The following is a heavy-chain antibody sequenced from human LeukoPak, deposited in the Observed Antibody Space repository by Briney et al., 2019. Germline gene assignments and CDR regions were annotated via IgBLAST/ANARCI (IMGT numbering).Heavy chain of an antibody. V-gene: IGHV3-48*01. Sequence: GGSLRLSCAASGFTFSSYSMNWVRQAPGKGLEWVSYISSSSSTIYYADSVKGRFTISRDNAKNSLYLQMNSLRAEDTAVYYCARDTGRITMIVVVIPLAHDDFDIWGQGTMVTVSS. CDR1: GFTFSSYS. D-gene: IGHD3-22*01. CDR3: ARDTGRITMIVVVIPLAHDDFDI. CDR2: ISSSSSTI. J-gene: IGHJ3*02.